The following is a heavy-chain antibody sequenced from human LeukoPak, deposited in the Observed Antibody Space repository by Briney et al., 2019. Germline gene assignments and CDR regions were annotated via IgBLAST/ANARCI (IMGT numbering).Heavy chain of an antibody. CDR1: GFTFSSYA. V-gene: IGHV3-23*01. D-gene: IGHD1-26*01. Sequence: GGSLRLSCAASGFTFSSYAMSWVRQAPGKGLEWVSAISGSGGSTYYADSVKGRFTISRDNSKNTLYLQMNSLRAEDTAVYYCARAPRGGGELLPLTSWGQGTLVTVSS. J-gene: IGHJ5*02. CDR3: ARAPRGGGELLPLTS. CDR2: ISGSGGST.